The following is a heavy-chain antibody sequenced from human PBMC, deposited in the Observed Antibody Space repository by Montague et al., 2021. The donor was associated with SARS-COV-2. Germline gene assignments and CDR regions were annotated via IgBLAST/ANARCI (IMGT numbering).Heavy chain of an antibody. CDR1: GGSISTYY. Sequence: SETLSLTCTVSGGSISTYYWSWIRQSPGKGLEWIGYIYYSGNPNYDPSLTSRLSMSVDTSKNQFSLGLSSVTAADTAVFFCARGKGGSPDAFDIWGQGITVTVSS. J-gene: IGHJ3*02. CDR2: IYYSGNP. CDR3: ARGKGGSPDAFDI. V-gene: IGHV4-59*01. D-gene: IGHD2-15*01.